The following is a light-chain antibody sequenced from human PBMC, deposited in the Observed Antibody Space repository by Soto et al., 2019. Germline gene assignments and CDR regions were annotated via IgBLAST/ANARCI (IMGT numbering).Light chain of an antibody. J-gene: IGLJ1*01. CDR3: CSYASSTSYV. CDR2: DVS. CDR1: SSDVGGYNY. Sequence: QSALTQPASVSGSPGQSITISCTGTSSDVGGYNYVTWYQQHPGEAPKLMIHDVSSRASGVPNRFSGSKSGTTASLTISGLPAQDEADYYCCSYASSTSYVFGTGTKLTVL. V-gene: IGLV2-14*03.